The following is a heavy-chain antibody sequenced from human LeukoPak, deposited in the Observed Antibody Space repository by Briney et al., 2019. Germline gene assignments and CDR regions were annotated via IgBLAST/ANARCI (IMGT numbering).Heavy chain of an antibody. Sequence: GESLKIACKGSGYSFTSYWIGWVRQMPGKGLEWMGIIYPGDSDTRYSPSFQGQVTISADKSISTAYLQWSSLKASDTAMYYCARVPDYYDSSGYYDYWGQGTLVTVSS. CDR3: ARVPDYYDSSGYYDY. CDR2: IYPGDSDT. D-gene: IGHD3-22*01. V-gene: IGHV5-51*01. J-gene: IGHJ4*02. CDR1: GYSFTSYW.